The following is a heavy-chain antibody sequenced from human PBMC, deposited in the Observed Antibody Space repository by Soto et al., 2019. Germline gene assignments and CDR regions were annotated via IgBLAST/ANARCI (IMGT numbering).Heavy chain of an antibody. CDR3: AKDGPPNYPGYYYYYGMDV. V-gene: IGHV3-30*18. Sequence: PGGSLRLSCAASGFTFSRYGMHGVRQATGKGLEWVAVISYDGSNKYYADSVKGRFTISRDNSKNTLYLQMNSLRAEDTAVYYCAKDGPPNYPGYYYYYGMDVWGQGTTVTVSS. J-gene: IGHJ6*02. D-gene: IGHD4-4*01. CDR2: ISYDGSNK. CDR1: GFTFSRYG.